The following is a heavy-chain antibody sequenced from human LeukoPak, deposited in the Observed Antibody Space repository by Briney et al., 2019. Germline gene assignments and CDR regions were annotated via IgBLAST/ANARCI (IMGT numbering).Heavy chain of an antibody. CDR3: ATYSSLNRREFQY. J-gene: IGHJ1*01. D-gene: IGHD3-22*01. V-gene: IGHV3-7*01. CDR1: GFTFSNYW. CDR2: IKTDGSEK. Sequence: GGSPRLSCEGSGFTFSNYWMGWVRQAPGKGLQWVANIKTDGSEKYYVDSVKGRFTISRDNAKNSLYLQMNSLRAEDTAVYYCATYSSLNRREFQYWGQGTLLTVSS.